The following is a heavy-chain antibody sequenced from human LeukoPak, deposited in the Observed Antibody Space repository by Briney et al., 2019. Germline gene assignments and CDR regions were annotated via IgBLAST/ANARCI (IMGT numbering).Heavy chain of an antibody. Sequence: GGSLRLSCAASGFTFSSYAMSWVRQAPGKGLEWVSTISGSGSSTYYADSVKGRFTISRDNSENMLYLQMNSLRAEDTAVYYCAKDQNYFGSGSPVYWGQGTLVTVSS. J-gene: IGHJ4*02. D-gene: IGHD3-10*01. CDR3: AKDQNYFGSGSPVY. V-gene: IGHV3-23*01. CDR1: GFTFSSYA. CDR2: ISGSGSST.